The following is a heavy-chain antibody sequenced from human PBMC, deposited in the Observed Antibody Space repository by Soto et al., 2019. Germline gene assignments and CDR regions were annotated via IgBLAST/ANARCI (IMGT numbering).Heavy chain of an antibody. Sequence: SETLSLTCTVPGGSISSSSYYWGWIRQPPGKGLEWIGSIYYSGSTYYNPSLKSRVTISVDTSKNQFSLKLSSVTAADTAVYYCATNYAYYYYYGMDVWGQGTTVTVSS. CDR2: IYYSGST. CDR3: ATNYAYYYYYGMDV. J-gene: IGHJ6*02. D-gene: IGHD4-4*01. CDR1: GGSISSSSYY. V-gene: IGHV4-39*01.